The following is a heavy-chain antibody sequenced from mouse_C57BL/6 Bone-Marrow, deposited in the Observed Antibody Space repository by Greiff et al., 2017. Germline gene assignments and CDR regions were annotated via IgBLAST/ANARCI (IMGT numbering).Heavy chain of an antibody. Sequence: EVKVVESGGGLVQPGGSLKLSCAASGFTFSDYYMYWVRQTPEKRLEWVAYISNGGGSTYYPETVKGRFTLSRDNAKNTLYLQMSRLKAEDTAMYYWARRGYYSYYYAMDYWGQGTSVTVSS. J-gene: IGHJ4*01. CDR1: GFTFSDYY. CDR2: ISNGGGST. D-gene: IGHD2-12*01. V-gene: IGHV5-12*01. CDR3: ARRGYYSYYYAMDY.